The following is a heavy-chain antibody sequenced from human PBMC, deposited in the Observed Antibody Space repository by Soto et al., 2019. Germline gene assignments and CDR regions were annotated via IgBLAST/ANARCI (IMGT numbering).Heavy chain of an antibody. D-gene: IGHD1-20*01. CDR2: INPSGGTT. CDR3: ARDHNFQGLDY. V-gene: IGHV1-46*04. J-gene: IGHJ4*02. CDR1: GYTFTIYH. Sequence: ASVKVSCKASGYTFTIYHMHWVRQAPGQGLEWMGIINPSGGTTNYAQKLQGRVTMTRDSSTNTVYMELSSLRSEDTAVYYRARDHNFQGLDYWGQGTLVTVSS.